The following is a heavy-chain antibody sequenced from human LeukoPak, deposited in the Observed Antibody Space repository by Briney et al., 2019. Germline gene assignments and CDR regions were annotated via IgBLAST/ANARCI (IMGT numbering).Heavy chain of an antibody. Sequence: PGGSLRLSCAASGFTVSSYSMNWVRQAPGKGLEWVSYISSSSSPMYYADSVKGRFTISRDNAKNSLYLQMNSLRAEDTAVYYCARAINWADAFDIWGQGTMVTVSS. D-gene: IGHD1-1*01. CDR1: GFTVSSYS. CDR3: ARAINWADAFDI. J-gene: IGHJ3*02. CDR2: ISSSSSPM. V-gene: IGHV3-48*01.